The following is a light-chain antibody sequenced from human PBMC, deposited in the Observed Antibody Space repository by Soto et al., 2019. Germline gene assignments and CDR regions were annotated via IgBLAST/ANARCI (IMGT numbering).Light chain of an antibody. CDR3: QKYNNWPYT. CDR2: GAS. J-gene: IGKJ2*01. Sequence: EIVMTQSPATLSVSPGERATLSCRASQGVSSNLAWYQQKPGQAPRLLIYGASTRATGIPARFSGSGSGTEFTLTISSLQSEDFAVYYCQKYNNWPYTFGQGTKLEIK. CDR1: QGVSSN. V-gene: IGKV3-15*01.